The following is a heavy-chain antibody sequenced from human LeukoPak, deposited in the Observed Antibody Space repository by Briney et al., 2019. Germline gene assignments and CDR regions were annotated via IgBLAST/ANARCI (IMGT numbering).Heavy chain of an antibody. CDR3: ARQSGTMVTTRFDY. CDR2: ISSSSRTI. J-gene: IGHJ4*02. CDR1: GFTFSSYS. Sequence: GGSLRLSCAASGFTFSSYSVNWVRQAPGKGLEWVSYISSSSRTIYYADSVKGRFTISRDNAKNSLYLQMNSLRAEDTAIYYCARQSGTMVTTRFDYWGQGTLVTVSS. V-gene: IGHV3-48*01. D-gene: IGHD4-17*01.